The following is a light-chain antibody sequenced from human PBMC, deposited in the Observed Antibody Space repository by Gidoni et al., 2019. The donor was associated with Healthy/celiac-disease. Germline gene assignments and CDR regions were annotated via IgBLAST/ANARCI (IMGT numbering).Light chain of an antibody. CDR1: QSLVHSDGNTY. CDR2: KVS. J-gene: IGKJ1*01. V-gene: IGKV2-30*02. CDR3: MQGTPWPRT. Sequence: VLTQSPLPLTVTLGQPAYISCRSSQSLVHSDGNTYLNWFQQRPGQSPRRLIYKVSNRDSGVPDRFRGSGSGTDFTLKISRVEAEDVRVYYCMQGTPWPRTFGQGTKVEIK.